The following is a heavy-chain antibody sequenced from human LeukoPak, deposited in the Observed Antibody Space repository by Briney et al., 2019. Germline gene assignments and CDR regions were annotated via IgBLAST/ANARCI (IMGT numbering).Heavy chain of an antibody. CDR3: ARSPRAGMATISYFDY. CDR1: GYSFTSYW. CDR2: IYPGDSDT. Sequence: GESLKISCKGSGYSFTSYWIGWVRQMPGKGLEWMGIIYPGDSDTRYSPSFQGQVTISADKSISPAYLQWSSLKASNTAMYYCARSPRAGMATISYFDYWGQGTLVTVSS. V-gene: IGHV5-51*01. D-gene: IGHD5-24*01. J-gene: IGHJ4*02.